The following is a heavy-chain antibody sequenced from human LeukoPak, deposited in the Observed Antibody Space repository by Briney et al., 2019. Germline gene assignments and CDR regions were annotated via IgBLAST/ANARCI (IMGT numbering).Heavy chain of an antibody. CDR1: EYTFTGYY. CDR3: ARGIGQLWLPEPKPFDY. Sequence: GASVKVSCKASEYTFTGYYMHWVRQAPGQGLEWMGWINPNSGGTNYAQKFQGRVTMTRDTSISTAYMELSRLRSDDTAVYYCARGIGQLWLPEPKPFDYWGQGTLVTVSS. D-gene: IGHD5-18*01. J-gene: IGHJ4*02. V-gene: IGHV1-2*02. CDR2: INPNSGGT.